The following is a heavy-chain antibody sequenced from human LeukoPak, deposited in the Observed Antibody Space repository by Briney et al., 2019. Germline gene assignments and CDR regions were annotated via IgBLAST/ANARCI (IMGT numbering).Heavy chain of an antibody. V-gene: IGHV3-9*03. J-gene: IGHJ3*02. CDR2: ISWNSGSI. Sequence: GGSLRLSCAASGFTFDDYAMHWVRQAPGKGLEWVSGISWNSGSIGYADSVKGRFTISRDNAKNSLYLQMNSLRAEDMALYYCVKDARPDYYDSSGYPNDAFDIWGQGTMVTVSS. D-gene: IGHD3-22*01. CDR3: VKDARPDYYDSSGYPNDAFDI. CDR1: GFTFDDYA.